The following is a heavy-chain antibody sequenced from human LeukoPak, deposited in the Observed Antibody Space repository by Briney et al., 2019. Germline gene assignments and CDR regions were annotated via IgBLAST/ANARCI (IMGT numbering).Heavy chain of an antibody. CDR3: ANPYNYDAFEI. Sequence: GGSLRLSCAASGFTFSSYAMSWVRQAPGKGLEWVSTLSGSGGRTYFADSVKGRFTISRDNSKNTLYLQMNSLRAEDTAVYYCANPYNYDAFEIWGPGTMVTVSS. J-gene: IGHJ3*02. CDR1: GFTFSSYA. D-gene: IGHD5-24*01. CDR2: LSGSGGRT. V-gene: IGHV3-23*01.